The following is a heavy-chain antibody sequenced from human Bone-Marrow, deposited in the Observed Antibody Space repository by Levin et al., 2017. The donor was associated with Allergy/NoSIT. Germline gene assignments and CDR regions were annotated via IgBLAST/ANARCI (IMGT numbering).Heavy chain of an antibody. CDR3: AKGESSGWNMYYDHMDV. CDR1: GFTFSSYA. J-gene: IGHJ6*03. CDR2: ISGSGGST. V-gene: IGHV3-23*01. Sequence: GESLKISCAASGFTFSSYAATWVRQAPGKGLEWVLGISGSGGSTHYADSVKGRFSISRDNAKNALYLQMNSMRAEDTAVYYCAKGESSGWNMYYDHMDVWGKGTTVTVSS. D-gene: IGHD6-25*01.